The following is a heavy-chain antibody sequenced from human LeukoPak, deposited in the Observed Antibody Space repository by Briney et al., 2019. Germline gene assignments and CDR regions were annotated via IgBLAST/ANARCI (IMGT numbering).Heavy chain of an antibody. CDR3: AIMHGYYDGSGYWVQ. J-gene: IGHJ1*01. CDR1: GFPISSYG. CDR2: IAPNADRA. D-gene: IGHD3-22*01. V-gene: IGHV3-23*01. Sequence: GGTLTLSCAASGFPISSYGMSWVRQAPGRGLEWVSFIAPNADRASYADSVEGRFTISRDKPRNTLYMQMNSLRDEDTAVYYCAIMHGYYDGSGYWVQWGQGTLVTVPS.